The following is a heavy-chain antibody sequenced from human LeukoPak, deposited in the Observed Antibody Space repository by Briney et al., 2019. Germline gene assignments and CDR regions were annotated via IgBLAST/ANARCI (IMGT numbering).Heavy chain of an antibody. Sequence: ASVHVSCKASGYTFTGYYMHWVRQAPGQGLEWMGWINPNSGGTNYAQKFPDRVTMTGDTSVSTAYMELSRLRSDDTAVYYCARGGVNNYFDPWGQGTLVTVSS. J-gene: IGHJ5*02. CDR3: ARGGVNNYFDP. CDR1: GYTFTGYY. V-gene: IGHV1-2*02. D-gene: IGHD3-10*01. CDR2: INPNSGGT.